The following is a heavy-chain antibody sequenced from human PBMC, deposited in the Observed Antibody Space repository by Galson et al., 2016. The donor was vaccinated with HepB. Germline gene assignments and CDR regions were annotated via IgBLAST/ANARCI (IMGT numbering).Heavy chain of an antibody. Sequence: SLRLSCAASGFTFSRYAMHWVRQAPGKGLEWVAVVWSDGNNKYYADSAKGRFTISRHNSNHTLCLQMDSLRAEDTAVYYCARDHSSCAGDCYNFAYWGQGTLVTVSS. V-gene: IGHV3-33*01. CDR2: VWSDGNNK. J-gene: IGHJ4*02. CDR3: ARDHSSCAGDCYNFAY. CDR1: GFTFSRYA. D-gene: IGHD2-21*02.